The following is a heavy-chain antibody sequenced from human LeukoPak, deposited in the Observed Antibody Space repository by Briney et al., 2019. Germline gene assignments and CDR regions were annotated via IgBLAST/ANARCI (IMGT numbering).Heavy chain of an antibody. Sequence: ASVKVSCKVSGYTLTELSMHWVRQAPGKGLEWMGGFDPEDGETIYAQKFQGRVTMTEDTSTDTAYMELSSLRSEDTAVYYCARLGRLGELSLGGFDYWGQGTLVTVSS. V-gene: IGHV1-24*01. CDR1: GYTLTELS. CDR2: FDPEDGET. J-gene: IGHJ4*02. CDR3: ARLGRLGELSLGGFDY. D-gene: IGHD3-16*02.